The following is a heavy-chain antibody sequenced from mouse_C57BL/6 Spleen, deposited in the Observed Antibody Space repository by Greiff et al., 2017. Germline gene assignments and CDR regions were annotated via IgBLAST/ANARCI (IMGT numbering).Heavy chain of an antibody. CDR3: ARDAFYDGYAMDY. J-gene: IGHJ4*01. Sequence: EVKLMESEGGLVQPGSSMKLSCTASGFTFSDYYMAWVRQVPEKGLEWVANINYDGSSTYYLDSLKSRFIISRDNAKNILYLQMSSLKSEDTATYYCARDAFYDGYAMDYWGQGTSVTVSS. CDR1: GFTFSDYY. D-gene: IGHD2-3*01. V-gene: IGHV5-16*01. CDR2: INYDGSST.